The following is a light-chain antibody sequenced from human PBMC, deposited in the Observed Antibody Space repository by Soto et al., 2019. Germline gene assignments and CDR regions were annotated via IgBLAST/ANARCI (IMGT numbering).Light chain of an antibody. CDR1: QTISSY. J-gene: IGKJ4*01. V-gene: IGKV1-39*01. CDR2: SAS. CDR3: QQSYSLPLT. Sequence: DIQMTQSPSSLSASVGDRVTITCRASQTISSYLNWYQQKPGKAPKVLIYSASSLQSGVPSRFRGSGSGTDCTLTISSLQPEDFATYYCQQSYSLPLTFGGGTEVEIK.